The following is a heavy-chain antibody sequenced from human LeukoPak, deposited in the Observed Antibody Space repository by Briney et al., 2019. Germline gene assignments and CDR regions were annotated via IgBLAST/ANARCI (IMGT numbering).Heavy chain of an antibody. V-gene: IGHV3-7*01. D-gene: IGHD5-18*01. Sequence: PGGSLRLSCAASGFTFSSYWMSWVRQAPGKGLEWVANIKQDGSEKYYVDSVKGRFTISRDNAKNSLFLQMNSLRDEDTAVYYCATDMKPRGYTYGLIDYWGQGTLVTVSS. CDR2: IKQDGSEK. J-gene: IGHJ4*02. CDR1: GFTFSSYW. CDR3: ATDMKPRGYTYGLIDY.